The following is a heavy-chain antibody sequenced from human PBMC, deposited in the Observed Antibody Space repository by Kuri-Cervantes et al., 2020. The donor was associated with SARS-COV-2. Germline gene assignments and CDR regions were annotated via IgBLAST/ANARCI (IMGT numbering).Heavy chain of an antibody. V-gene: IGHV3-69-1*01. CDR1: GFTFSNAW. CDR3: ARLFCDTSRCSNSDWCFDL. D-gene: IGHD4/OR15-4a*01. J-gene: IGHJ2*01. CDR2: TSYYVT. Sequence: GESLKISCAASGFTFSNAWMSWVRQAPGKGLEWIAHTSYYVTHYSDSMQARFTISRDNAKNSLYLEINSLRAEDTATYYCARLFCDTSRCSNSDWCFDLWGRGTLVTVSS.